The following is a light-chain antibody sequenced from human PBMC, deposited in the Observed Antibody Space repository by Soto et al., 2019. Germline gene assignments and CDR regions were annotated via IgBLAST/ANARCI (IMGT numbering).Light chain of an antibody. V-gene: IGKV1-12*01. CDR2: AAS. CDR1: QDISSW. J-gene: IGKJ1*01. Sequence: DIQMTQSPSFVSASVGDRVTITCRASQDISSWLAWYQQKPGKAPKLLIYAASSLQSGVPSRFSGSVSGTDFTLTISSLQPEDYATYYCQQTNDFPRTFGQGTKVEIE. CDR3: QQTNDFPRT.